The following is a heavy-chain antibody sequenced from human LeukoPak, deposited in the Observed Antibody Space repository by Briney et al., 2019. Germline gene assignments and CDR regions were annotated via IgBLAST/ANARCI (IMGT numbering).Heavy chain of an antibody. D-gene: IGHD2-2*01. CDR1: GFTFSSYD. Sequence: GGSLRLSCAASGFTFSSYDMSWVRQAPGKGLEWVSGISGSGSNTYYADSVKGRFTFSRENSKNTLYLQMNSLRAEDTAMYYCARRYCSSTSCLFDYWGQGTLVTVSS. V-gene: IGHV3-23*01. J-gene: IGHJ4*02. CDR3: ARRYCSSTSCLFDY. CDR2: ISGSGSNT.